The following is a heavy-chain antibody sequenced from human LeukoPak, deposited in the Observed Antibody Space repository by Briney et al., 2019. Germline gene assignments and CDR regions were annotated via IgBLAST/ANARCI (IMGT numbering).Heavy chain of an antibody. CDR2: ISGSGGST. Sequence: GGSPRLSCAVSGFTFSSYAMSWVRQAPGKGLEWVSGISGSGGSTYYADSVKGRFTISRDNSKNTLYLQMNSLRAEDTAVYYCAKEFDSYYYIDVWGKGTTVTVSS. V-gene: IGHV3-23*01. CDR1: GFTFSSYA. CDR3: AKEFDSYYYIDV. D-gene: IGHD3-10*01. J-gene: IGHJ6*03.